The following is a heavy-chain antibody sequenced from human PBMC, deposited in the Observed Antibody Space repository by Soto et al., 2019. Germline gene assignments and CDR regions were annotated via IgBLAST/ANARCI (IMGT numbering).Heavy chain of an antibody. Sequence: QVQLVQSGAEVKKPGASVKVSCKASGYTFTGYYMHWVRQAPGQGLEWMGWINANSGGTNYAQKFQGWVTMTRDTSLSTAYMELSRLRSDDTAVYYCARSYYDFWSAVSGWFDHWGQGPLVTVSS. CDR2: INANSGGT. D-gene: IGHD3-3*01. J-gene: IGHJ5*02. V-gene: IGHV1-2*04. CDR3: ARSYYDFWSAVSGWFDH. CDR1: GYTFTGYY.